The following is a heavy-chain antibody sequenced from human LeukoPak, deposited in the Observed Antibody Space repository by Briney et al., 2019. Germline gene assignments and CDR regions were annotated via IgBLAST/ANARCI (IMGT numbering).Heavy chain of an antibody. CDR3: ARDTYSSGWYDVVSSYFDY. Sequence: PGRSLRLSCAASGFTFSSYGMHWVRQAPGKGLEWVAVIWYDGSNKYYADSVKGRFTISRDNSKNTLYLQMNSLRAEDTAVYYCARDTYSSGWYDVVSSYFDYWGQGTLVTVSS. J-gene: IGHJ4*02. CDR2: IWYDGSNK. V-gene: IGHV3-33*01. D-gene: IGHD6-19*01. CDR1: GFTFSSYG.